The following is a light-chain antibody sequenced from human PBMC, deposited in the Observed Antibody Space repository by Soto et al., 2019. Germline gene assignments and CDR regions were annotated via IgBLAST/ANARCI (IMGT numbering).Light chain of an antibody. Sequence: QLVLTQSRSASASLGASVKLTCTLSSGYNRNAIAWHQQLPQKGPRYLMKVNNDGSHTKGAGIPDRFSGSSSGGERYLFIYSLQSDDEVDYYCQTWETGSVIFGGGTKITVL. V-gene: IGLV4-69*01. J-gene: IGLJ2*01. CDR1: SGYNRNA. CDR3: QTWETGSVI. CDR2: VNNDGSH.